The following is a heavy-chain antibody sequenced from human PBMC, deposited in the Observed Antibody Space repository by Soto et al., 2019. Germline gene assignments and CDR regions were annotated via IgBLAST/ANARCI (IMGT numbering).Heavy chain of an antibody. CDR2: IYYSGST. Sequence: SETLSLTCSVSGGSISSGGYYWTWIRQHPGKGLEWIGYIYYSGSTYYNPSLKSRIMISGDTSKNQFSLKLSSVTAADTAVYYCARASSSSAYHHHYYYGMDVWGQGTTVTV. J-gene: IGHJ6*02. V-gene: IGHV4-31*03. CDR1: GGSISSGGYY. CDR3: ARASSSSAYHHHYYYGMDV. D-gene: IGHD3-22*01.